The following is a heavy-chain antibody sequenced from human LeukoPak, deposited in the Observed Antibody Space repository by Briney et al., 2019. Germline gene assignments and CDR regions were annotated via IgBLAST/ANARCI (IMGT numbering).Heavy chain of an antibody. D-gene: IGHD6-19*01. J-gene: IGHJ4*02. Sequence: PGGSLRLSCVASGFTFSSYAMNWVRQAPGKGLEWVSLISGSGGNTYYADSVKGRFTISRDNSKNTLYLQMNSLRAEDTAVYYCAKYRGIAVAGFDYWGQGTLVTVSS. CDR2: ISGSGGNT. V-gene: IGHV3-23*01. CDR1: GFTFSSYA. CDR3: AKYRGIAVAGFDY.